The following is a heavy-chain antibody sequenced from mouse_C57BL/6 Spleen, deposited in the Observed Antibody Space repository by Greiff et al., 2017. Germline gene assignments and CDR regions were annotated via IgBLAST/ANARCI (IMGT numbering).Heavy chain of an antibody. CDR1: GYTFTSYW. Sequence: QVQLQQPGAELVKPGASVKVSCKASGYTFTSYWMHWVKQRPGQGLEWIVRIHPSDSDTNYNQKFKGKATLTVDKSSSTAYMQLSSLTSEDSAVYYCAIRGHDYSNGFDYWGQGTTLTVSS. V-gene: IGHV1-74*01. J-gene: IGHJ2*01. CDR2: IHPSDSDT. CDR3: AIRGHDYSNGFDY. D-gene: IGHD2-5*01.